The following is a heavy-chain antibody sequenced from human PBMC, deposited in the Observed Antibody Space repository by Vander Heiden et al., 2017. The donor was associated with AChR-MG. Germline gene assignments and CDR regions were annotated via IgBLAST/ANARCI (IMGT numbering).Heavy chain of an antibody. CDR1: GFTPSTYD. J-gene: IGHJ6*02. CDR3: ARDRRQYLHNYYGMDV. CDR2: ISSVSSVSTSI. Sequence: EVQLVESGGGLVQPGGSLRLSCAASGFTPSTYDMQWVRQAPGKGLEWVSYISSVSSVSTSIQYADSVKGRFTVSRDNAKNSLYLQMNSLRAEDTAVYYCARDRRQYLHNYYGMDVWGPGTTVTVSS. D-gene: IGHD3-10*01. V-gene: IGHV3-48*01.